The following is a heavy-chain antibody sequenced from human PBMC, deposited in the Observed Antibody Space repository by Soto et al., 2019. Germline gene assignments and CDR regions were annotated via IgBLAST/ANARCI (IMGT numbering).Heavy chain of an antibody. J-gene: IGHJ4*02. CDR1: GFNFKKFA. D-gene: IGHD6-19*01. CDR3: AKADGEQWLLPHLDK. CDR2: ISCCGGST. V-gene: IGHV3-23*01. Sequence: GGSLRLSCVASGFNFKKFAMSWVRQAPGEGLEWVSGISCCGGSTSYADSVKGRFSIARDDSTNTLSLQMNNLRVEDTAQYYCAKADGEQWLLPHLDKWGQGTLVTVSS.